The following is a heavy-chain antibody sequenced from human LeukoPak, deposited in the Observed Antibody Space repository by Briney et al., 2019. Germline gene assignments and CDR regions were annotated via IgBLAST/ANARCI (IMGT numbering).Heavy chain of an antibody. CDR3: AKERNPTRKYYFDY. CDR1: GFTFSSYS. D-gene: IGHD1-14*01. Sequence: GGSLRLSCAASGFTFSSYSMNWVRQAPGKGLEWVSAISGSGGSTYYADSVKGRFTISRDNSKNTLYLQMNSLRAEDTAVYYCAKERNPTRKYYFDYWGQGTLVTVSS. V-gene: IGHV3-23*01. J-gene: IGHJ4*02. CDR2: ISGSGGST.